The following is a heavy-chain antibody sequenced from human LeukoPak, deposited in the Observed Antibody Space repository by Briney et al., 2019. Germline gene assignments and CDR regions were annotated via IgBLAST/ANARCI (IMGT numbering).Heavy chain of an antibody. V-gene: IGHV4-34*01. CDR2: INPSGST. D-gene: IGHD5-24*01. CDR3: ARDGYNSGYFDY. Sequence: PSETLSLTCAVYGGSFSGYHWTWIRQSPGKGLEWIGDINPSGSTYYNPSLKSRLTISVDTSKNQFSLKLSSVTAADTAVYYCARDGYNSGYFDYWGQGTLVTVSS. CDR1: GGSFSGYH. J-gene: IGHJ4*02.